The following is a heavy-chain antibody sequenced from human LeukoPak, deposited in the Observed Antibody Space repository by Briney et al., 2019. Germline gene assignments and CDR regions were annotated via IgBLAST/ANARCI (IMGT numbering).Heavy chain of an antibody. V-gene: IGHV3-23*01. CDR1: GFTFSTFA. Sequence: GGSLRLSCAASGFTFSTFAMSWVRQAPGKGLEWVSAISGSGGGTYYADSVKGRFTISRDNSKNTLYLQMNSLRAEDTAVYYCAKKLYSIPHYFDYWGQGSLVTVSS. D-gene: IGHD6-13*01. CDR3: AKKLYSIPHYFDY. CDR2: ISGSGGGT. J-gene: IGHJ4*02.